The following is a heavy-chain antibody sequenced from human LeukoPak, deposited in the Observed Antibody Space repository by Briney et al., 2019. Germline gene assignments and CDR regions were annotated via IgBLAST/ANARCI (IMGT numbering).Heavy chain of an antibody. D-gene: IGHD3-10*01. CDR3: ASVRAYYYGHDAFDI. CDR1: GDSMNSYY. J-gene: IGHJ3*02. CDR2: IYDSGST. V-gene: IGHV4-59*12. Sequence: SETLSLTCTVSGDSMNSYYWSWIRQPPGKGLEWIAYIYDSGSTNYNPSLKSRVTKSVDTFKNQFSLKLSSVTAADTAVYYCASVRAYYYGHDAFDIWGQGTMVTVSS.